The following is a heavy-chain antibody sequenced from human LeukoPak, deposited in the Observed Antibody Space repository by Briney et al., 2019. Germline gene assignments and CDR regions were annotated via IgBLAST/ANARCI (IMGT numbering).Heavy chain of an antibody. CDR1: GFTFSSYS. Sequence: GGSLRLTCAASGFTFSSYSMNWVRQAPGKGLERVSSISSGSTYIYYADSLKGQFTISRDNAKNSLYLQMSSLRAEDTAVYYCARDHCSGGNCYGYYFDYWGQGTLVTVSS. J-gene: IGHJ4*02. V-gene: IGHV3-21*01. D-gene: IGHD2-15*01. CDR2: ISSGSTYI. CDR3: ARDHCSGGNCYGYYFDY.